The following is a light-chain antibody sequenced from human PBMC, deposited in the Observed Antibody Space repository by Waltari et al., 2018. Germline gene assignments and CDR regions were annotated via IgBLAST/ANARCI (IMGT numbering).Light chain of an antibody. Sequence: QSGLTQPASVSGSPGQSITISCTGSSGDVGSYKLVSWYQRHPGKAPKPIISEVNERPSGGSNRFSGSKSGNTASLTISGLQAEDEADYYCCSYAGGSVIFGGGTKLTVL. CDR1: SGDVGSYKL. J-gene: IGLJ2*01. V-gene: IGLV2-23*02. CDR3: CSYAGGSVI. CDR2: EVN.